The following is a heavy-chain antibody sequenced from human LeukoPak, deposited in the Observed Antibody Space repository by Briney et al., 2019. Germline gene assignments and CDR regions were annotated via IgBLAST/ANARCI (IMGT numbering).Heavy chain of an antibody. D-gene: IGHD5-24*01. J-gene: IGHJ4*02. V-gene: IGHV4-59*08. CDR3: ARQRWGHPYYFDY. CDR2: IYYSGST. CDR1: GGSISSYY. Sequence: SETLSLTCTVSGGSISSYYWSWIRQPPGKGLEWIGYIYYSGSTNYNPFLKSRVTISVDTSKNQFSLKLSSVTAADTAVYYCARQRWGHPYYFDYWGQGTLVTVSS.